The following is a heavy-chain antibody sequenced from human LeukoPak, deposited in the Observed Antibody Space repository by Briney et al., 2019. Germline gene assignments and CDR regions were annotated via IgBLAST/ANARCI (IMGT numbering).Heavy chain of an antibody. D-gene: IGHD3-3*01. CDR2: IRGSGGST. Sequence: PGGSLRLSCAASGFTFSSYAMSWVRQAPGKGLERVSAIRGSGGSTYYADSVKGRFTISRDNSKNTLYLQMNSLRAEDTAVYYCAKDLGLRFLEWLLSPMDVWGKGTTVTVSS. CDR3: AKDLGLRFLEWLLSPMDV. V-gene: IGHV3-23*01. CDR1: GFTFSSYA. J-gene: IGHJ6*03.